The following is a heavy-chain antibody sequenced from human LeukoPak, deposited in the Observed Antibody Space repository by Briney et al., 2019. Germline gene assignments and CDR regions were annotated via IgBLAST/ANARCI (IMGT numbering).Heavy chain of an antibody. V-gene: IGHV3-30-3*01. CDR2: ISYDGSNK. CDR3: ARAEWELLGQVEY. J-gene: IGHJ4*02. D-gene: IGHD1-26*01. Sequence: GGSLRLSCAASGFTFSSYAMRWVRQAPGKGLEWVAVISYDGSNKYYADSVKGRFTISRDNSKNTLYLQMNSLRAEDTAVYYCARAEWELLGQVEYWGQGTLVTVSS. CDR1: GFTFSSYA.